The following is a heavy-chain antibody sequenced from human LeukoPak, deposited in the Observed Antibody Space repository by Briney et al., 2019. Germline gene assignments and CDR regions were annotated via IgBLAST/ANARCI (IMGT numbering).Heavy chain of an antibody. CDR3: ASSYVRYYFDY. V-gene: IGHV3-30*02. J-gene: IGHJ4*02. CDR2: IRNDGSNK. D-gene: IGHD3-16*01. CDR1: GFTFSSYG. Sequence: QPGGSLRLSCAASGFTFSSYGMHWVRQAPGKGLEWVAFIRNDGSNKYYADSVKGRFTISRDNSKNTLYLQLNSLRAEDTAVYYCASSYVRYYFDYWGQGTLVTVSS.